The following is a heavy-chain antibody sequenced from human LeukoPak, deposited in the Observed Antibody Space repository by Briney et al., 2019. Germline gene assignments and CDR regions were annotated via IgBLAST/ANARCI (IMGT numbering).Heavy chain of an antibody. Sequence: GGSLRLSCAASGFTFSSYDMHWVRQAPGKGLEWVAVISYDGSNKYYADSVKGRFTISRDNSKNTLYLQMNSLRAEDTAVYYCARDPHIVVVPAANAFDIWGQGTMVTVSS. J-gene: IGHJ3*02. CDR2: ISYDGSNK. CDR3: ARDPHIVVVPAANAFDI. CDR1: GFTFSSYD. V-gene: IGHV3-30*03. D-gene: IGHD2-2*01.